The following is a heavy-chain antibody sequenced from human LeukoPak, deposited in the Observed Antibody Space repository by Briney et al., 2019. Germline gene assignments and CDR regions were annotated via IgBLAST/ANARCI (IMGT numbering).Heavy chain of an antibody. D-gene: IGHD4-17*01. CDR3: ARGLRGSTVTTYYYYYYGMDV. V-gene: IGHV4-34*01. J-gene: IGHJ6*02. CDR2: INHSGST. CDR1: GGSFSGYY. Sequence: SETLSLTCAVYGGSFSGYYWSWIRQPPGKGLEWIGEINHSGSTNYNPSLKSRVTISVDTSKNQFSLKLSSVTAADTAVYYCARGLRGSTVTTYYYYYYGMDVWGQGTRSPSP.